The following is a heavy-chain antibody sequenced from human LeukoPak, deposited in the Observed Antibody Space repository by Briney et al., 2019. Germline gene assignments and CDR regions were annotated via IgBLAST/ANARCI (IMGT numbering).Heavy chain of an antibody. V-gene: IGHV4-34*01. CDR3: ASGGYSSGWYYFDY. J-gene: IGHJ4*02. CDR2: INHSGST. Sequence: PSETLSLTCAVYGGSFSGYYWSWIRQPPGKGLEWIGEINHSGSTNYNPSLKSRVTISVDTSKNQFSLKLSSVTAADTAAYYCASGGYSSGWYYFDYWGQGTLVTVSS. D-gene: IGHD6-19*01. CDR1: GGSFSGYY.